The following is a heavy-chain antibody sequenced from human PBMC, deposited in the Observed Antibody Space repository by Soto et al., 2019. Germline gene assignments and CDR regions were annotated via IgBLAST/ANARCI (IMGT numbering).Heavy chain of an antibody. CDR1: GYSFTSYW. D-gene: IGHD3-22*01. CDR3: ARLSYYYDSSGYYYPQAPFDP. J-gene: IGHJ5*02. Sequence: GESLKISCKGSGYSFTSYWIGWVRQMPGKGLEWMGIIYPGDSDTRYSPSFQGQVTISADKSISTAYLRWSSLKASDTAMYYCARLSYYYDSSGYYYPQAPFDPWGQGTLVTVSS. V-gene: IGHV5-51*01. CDR2: IYPGDSDT.